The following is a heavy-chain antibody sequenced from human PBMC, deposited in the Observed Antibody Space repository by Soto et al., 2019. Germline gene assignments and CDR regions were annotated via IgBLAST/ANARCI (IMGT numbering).Heavy chain of an antibody. D-gene: IGHD1-26*01. CDR3: AKRGRSGSYYEYFQH. Sequence: GGSLRLSCAASGFTFSSYAMSWVRQAPGKGLEWVSAISGSGGSTYYADSVKGRFTISRDNSKNTLYLQMNSLRAEDTAVYYCAKRGRSGSYYEYFQHWGQGTLVTVSS. CDR1: GFTFSSYA. J-gene: IGHJ1*01. V-gene: IGHV3-23*01. CDR2: ISGSGGST.